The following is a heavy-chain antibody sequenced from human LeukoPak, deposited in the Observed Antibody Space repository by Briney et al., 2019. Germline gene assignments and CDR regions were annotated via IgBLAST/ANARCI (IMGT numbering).Heavy chain of an antibody. CDR1: GGSISSYY. CDR3: ARIGRFLEWNHLDY. Sequence: SETLSLTCTVSGGSISSYYWSWIRQPAGKGLEWIGRIHASGSPNYNPSLKSRVTMSVDTSKNQFSLNLSSVTAADTAVYYCARIGRFLEWNHLDYWGQGTLVTVSS. J-gene: IGHJ4*02. V-gene: IGHV4-4*07. CDR2: IHASGSP. D-gene: IGHD3-3*01.